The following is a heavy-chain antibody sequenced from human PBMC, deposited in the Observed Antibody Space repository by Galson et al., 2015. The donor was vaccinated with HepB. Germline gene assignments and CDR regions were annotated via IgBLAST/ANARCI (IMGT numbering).Heavy chain of an antibody. D-gene: IGHD5-12*01. V-gene: IGHV1-18*01. Sequence: SVKVSCKASGYTFTSYGISWVRQAPGQGLEWMGWISAYNGNTNYAQKLQGRVTMTTDTSTSTAYMELRSLRSDDTAVYYCARGYSGYHFGSPDAFDIWGQGTMVTVSS. J-gene: IGHJ3*02. CDR3: ARGYSGYHFGSPDAFDI. CDR1: GYTFTSYG. CDR2: ISAYNGNT.